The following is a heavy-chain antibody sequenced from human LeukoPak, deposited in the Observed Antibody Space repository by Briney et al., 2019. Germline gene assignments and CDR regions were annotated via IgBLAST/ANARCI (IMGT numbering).Heavy chain of an antibody. V-gene: IGHV1-18*01. D-gene: IGHD1-14*01. Sequence: ASVKVSCKASGYTFTSYGISWVRQAPGQGLEWMGWISAYNGNTNYAQKLQGRVTMTTDTSTSTAYMELRSLGSDDTAVYYCARSPKPVYASWYWGQGTLVTVFS. CDR1: GYTFTSYG. CDR2: ISAYNGNT. J-gene: IGHJ4*02. CDR3: ARSPKPVYASWY.